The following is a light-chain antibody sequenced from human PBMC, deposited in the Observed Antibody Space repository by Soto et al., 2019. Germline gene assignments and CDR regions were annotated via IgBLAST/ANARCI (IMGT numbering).Light chain of an antibody. J-gene: IGKJ1*01. CDR2: DTS. Sequence: EIVLRQSLCTLSFSACERATLSCRASQSVISTHLAWYQQKPGLAPRLLIYDTSSRASGIPDRFSGSGSGTDFTLTISRLEPEDFAVYCCQQFDGSLWTFGQGTKVDIK. V-gene: IGKV3-20*01. CDR1: QSVISTH. CDR3: QQFDGSLWT.